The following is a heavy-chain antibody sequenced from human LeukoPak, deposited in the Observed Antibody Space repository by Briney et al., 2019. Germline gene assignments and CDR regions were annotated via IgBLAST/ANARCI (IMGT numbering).Heavy chain of an antibody. CDR2: MNPSGST. Sequence: PSETLSLTCAVYGGSFSGYYWTWIRQTPEKGLEWIGEMNPSGSTNYNPSLKSRVTISVDTSKNQFSLELSSVTAADTAAYYCARRTLGYYGSGSHNYYYYYYYMDVWGKGTTVTVSS. CDR3: ARRTLGYYGSGSHNYYYYYYYMDV. V-gene: IGHV4-34*01. CDR1: GGSFSGYY. J-gene: IGHJ6*03. D-gene: IGHD3-10*01.